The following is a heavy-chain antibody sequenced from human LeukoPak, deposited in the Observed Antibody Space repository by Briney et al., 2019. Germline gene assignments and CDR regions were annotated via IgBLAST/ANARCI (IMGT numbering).Heavy chain of an antibody. CDR1: GFTFSSYW. CDR2: IKQDGSEK. Sequence: GGSLRLSCAASGFTFSSYWMSWVRQAPGKGLEWVANIKQDGSEKYYVDSVKGRFTISRDNAKNSLYLQMNSLRAEDTAIYYCAKGTALWELYDYWGQGTLVTVSS. V-gene: IGHV3-7*03. CDR3: AKGTALWELYDY. D-gene: IGHD4-23*01. J-gene: IGHJ4*02.